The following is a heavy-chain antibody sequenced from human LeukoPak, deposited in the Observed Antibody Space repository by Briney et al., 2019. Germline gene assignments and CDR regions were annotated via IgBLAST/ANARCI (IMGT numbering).Heavy chain of an antibody. CDR3: ARSGGLKQWLVRGGFGY. Sequence: ASVKVSCKASGGTFSSYAISWVRQAPGQGLEWMGRIIPILGIANYAQKFQGRVTITADKSTSTAYMELSSLRSDDTAVYYCARSGGLKQWLVRGGFGYWGQGTLVTVSS. V-gene: IGHV1-69*04. CDR1: GGTFSSYA. J-gene: IGHJ4*02. CDR2: IIPILGIA. D-gene: IGHD6-19*01.